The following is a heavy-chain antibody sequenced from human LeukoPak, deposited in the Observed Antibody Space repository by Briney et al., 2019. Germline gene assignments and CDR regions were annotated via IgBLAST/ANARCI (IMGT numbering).Heavy chain of an antibody. CDR3: ARDSEGMSV. CDR1: RFTLSTYG. J-gene: IGHJ6*02. V-gene: IGHV3-30*03. Sequence: GGSLRLSCADPRFTLSTYGMYWVRQAPGKGLEWVTLISYGGFNIYYAHSEKRLFTISRENSESTLYLQINSLRAEDTAVYYCARDSEGMSVWGLGTTVSVSS. CDR2: ISYGGFNI.